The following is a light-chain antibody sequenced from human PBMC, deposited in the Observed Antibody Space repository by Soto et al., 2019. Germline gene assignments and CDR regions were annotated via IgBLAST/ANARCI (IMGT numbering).Light chain of an antibody. CDR1: QSVSSSY. CDR2: GAS. J-gene: IGKJ4*01. V-gene: IGKV3-20*01. CDR3: QQYGSSPGIT. Sequence: EIVLTQSPGTLSLSPGERATLSCRASQSVSSSYLAWYQQKPGQAPRLLIYGASSRATGIPDRFSGSGSGADVTLTISRLEPEDFSVYYCQQYGSSPGITFGGGTKAEIK.